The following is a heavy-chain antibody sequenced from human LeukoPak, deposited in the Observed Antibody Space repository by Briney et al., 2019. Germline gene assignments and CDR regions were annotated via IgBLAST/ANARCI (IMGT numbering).Heavy chain of an antibody. CDR2: INWNGGST. CDR1: GFTFDDYG. D-gene: IGHD1-26*01. J-gene: IGHJ4*02. V-gene: IGHV3-20*04. CDR3: ARRKVGATPYDY. Sequence: GGSLRLSCAASGFTFDDYGMSWVRQAPGKGLEWVSGINWNGGSTGYADSVKGRFTISRDNAKNSLYLQMNSLRAEDTALHYCARRKVGATPYDYWGQGTLVTVSS.